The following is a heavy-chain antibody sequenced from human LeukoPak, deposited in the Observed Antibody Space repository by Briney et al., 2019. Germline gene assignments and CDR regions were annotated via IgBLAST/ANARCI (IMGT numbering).Heavy chain of an antibody. CDR3: ARGGITTVTTYFDY. D-gene: IGHD4-17*01. CDR2: INHSGST. CDR1: GGSFSGYY. V-gene: IGHV4-34*01. J-gene: IGHJ4*02. Sequence: SETLSLTCAVYGGSFSGYYWSWIRQPPGEGLEWIGEINHSGSTNYNPSLKSRVTISVDTSKNQFSLKLSSVTAADTAVYYCARGGITTVTTYFDYWGQGTLVTVSS.